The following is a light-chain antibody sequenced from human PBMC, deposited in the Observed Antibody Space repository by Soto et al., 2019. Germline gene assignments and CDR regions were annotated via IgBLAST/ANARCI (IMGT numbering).Light chain of an antibody. V-gene: IGKV1-27*01. CDR2: GSS. Sequence: DVQLTQSPSSLSASVGDRVNLTCRASEGISNYLAWYQQQPGKAPQLLIFGSSTLQSGVSSRFSGSGYGTDFTLTINSLQPEDVAIYYCQKYNTVPRTFGPGTKVDIK. J-gene: IGKJ3*01. CDR3: QKYNTVPRT. CDR1: EGISNY.